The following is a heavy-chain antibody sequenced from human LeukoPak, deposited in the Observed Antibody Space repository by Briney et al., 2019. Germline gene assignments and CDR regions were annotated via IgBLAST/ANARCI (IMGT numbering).Heavy chain of an antibody. V-gene: IGHV4-39*07. Sequence: PSETLSLTCTVSGGSISSSSYYWGWIRQPPGKGLEWIGSIYYSGSTYYNPSLKSRVTISVDTSKNQFSLKLSSVTAADTAVYYCARVAARNYYYMDVWGKGTTVTVSS. J-gene: IGHJ6*03. CDR3: ARVAARNYYYMDV. D-gene: IGHD6-6*01. CDR1: GGSISSSSYY. CDR2: IYYSGST.